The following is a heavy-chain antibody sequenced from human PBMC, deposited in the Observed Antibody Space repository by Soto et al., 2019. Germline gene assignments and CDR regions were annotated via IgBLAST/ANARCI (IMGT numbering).Heavy chain of an antibody. V-gene: IGHV4-4*02. CDR1: GGSISRTNW. J-gene: IGHJ4*02. Sequence: QVQLQESGPGLVKPSETLSLTCAVSGGSISRTNWWSWVRQPPGKGLEWIGEIYHSGSTSTNYNPSLNSRVTMPLDESENQFSLKLTSVTAADTAVYYCARHVAVAGTRGFDYWGQGTLVTASS. CDR2: IYHSGSTST. CDR3: ARHVAVAGTRGFDY. D-gene: IGHD6-19*01.